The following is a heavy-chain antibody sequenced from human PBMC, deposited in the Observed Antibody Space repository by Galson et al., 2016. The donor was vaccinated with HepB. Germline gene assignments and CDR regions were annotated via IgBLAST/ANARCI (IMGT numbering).Heavy chain of an antibody. CDR1: GFTFSRYW. D-gene: IGHD3-3*01. Sequence: SLRLSCAVSGFTFSRYWMHWVRQAPGKGLVWVAHINNDGGTTTYADSVEGRFTISRDNAKNTVYLQMNSVRAEDTAVYYCAGDPGYDFWSGYISHNRFDFWGRGTLVTVSS. CDR3: AGDPGYDFWSGYISHNRFDF. V-gene: IGHV3-74*03. J-gene: IGHJ4*02. CDR2: INNDGGTT.